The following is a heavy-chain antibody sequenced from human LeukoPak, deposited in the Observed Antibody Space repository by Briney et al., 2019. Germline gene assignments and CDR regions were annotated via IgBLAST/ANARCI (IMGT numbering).Heavy chain of an antibody. CDR2: IYPGDSDT. Sequence: GESLKISCKGSGYSFTSYWIGWVRQMPGKGLEWMGIIYPGDSDTRYSPSFQGQVTISADKSISTAYLQWSSLKASDTAMYYCARRYCSSTSCYGYFDYWGQGTPVTVSS. D-gene: IGHD2-2*01. V-gene: IGHV5-51*01. CDR3: ARRYCSSTSCYGYFDY. CDR1: GYSFTSYW. J-gene: IGHJ4*02.